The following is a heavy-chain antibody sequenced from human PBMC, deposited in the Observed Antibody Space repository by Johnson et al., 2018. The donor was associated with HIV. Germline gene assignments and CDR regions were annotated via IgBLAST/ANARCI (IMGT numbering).Heavy chain of an antibody. D-gene: IGHD1-1*01. J-gene: IGHJ3*01. CDR3: AKDRATTQYAFDF. CDR1: GFTFSSYD. V-gene: IGHV3-13*01. CDR2: IGTAGDT. Sequence: VQLVESGGGLIQPGGSLRLSCAASGFTFSSYDMHWVRQTTGKGLEWVSAIGTAGDTYYPSSAKGRLTIYRENAKNSLYLQMNSLRAEDTAVYYCAKDRATTQYAFDFWGQGTRVTVSS.